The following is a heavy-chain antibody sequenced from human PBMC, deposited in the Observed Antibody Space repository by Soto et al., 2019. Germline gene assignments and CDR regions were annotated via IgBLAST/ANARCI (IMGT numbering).Heavy chain of an antibody. Sequence: SVKVSCKASGGTFSSYAISWVRQAPGQGLEWMGGIIPIFGTANYAQKFQGRVTITADKSTSTAYMELSSLRSEDTAVYYCARYYDFWSGYFDYWGQGTLVTVSS. V-gene: IGHV1-69*06. CDR3: ARYYDFWSGYFDY. D-gene: IGHD3-3*01. CDR2: IIPIFGTA. J-gene: IGHJ4*02. CDR1: GGTFSSYA.